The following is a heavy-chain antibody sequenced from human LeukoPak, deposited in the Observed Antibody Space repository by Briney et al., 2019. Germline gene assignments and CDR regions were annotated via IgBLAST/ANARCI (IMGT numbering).Heavy chain of an antibody. CDR1: GGSISSGDYY. J-gene: IGHJ5*02. CDR2: IYYSGST. V-gene: IGHV4-30-4*01. Sequence: SETLSLTCTVSGGSISSGDYYWSWIRQPPGEGLEWIGYIYYSGSTYYNPSLKSRVTISVDTSKNQFSLKLSSVTAADTAVYYCARAGYDFWDNWFDPWGQGTLVTVSS. D-gene: IGHD3-3*01. CDR3: ARAGYDFWDNWFDP.